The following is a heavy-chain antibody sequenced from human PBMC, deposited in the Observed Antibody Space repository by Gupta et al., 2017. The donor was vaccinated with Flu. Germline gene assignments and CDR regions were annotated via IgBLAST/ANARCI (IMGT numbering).Heavy chain of an antibody. Sequence: EVQLVESGGNLIQPGGSLRLSFAASGFAVRTNSISWLRHAPGKGLEWVSLISSSDKIFYADSVRGRFTISRDNSNNMVFLQLNSLRVEDTAVYYCARDSVISPGPENYMDVWGKGTTVTVSS. V-gene: IGHV3-53*01. CDR2: ISSSDKI. CDR1: GFAVRTNS. J-gene: IGHJ6*03. D-gene: IGHD3-10*01. CDR3: ARDSVISPGPENYMDV.